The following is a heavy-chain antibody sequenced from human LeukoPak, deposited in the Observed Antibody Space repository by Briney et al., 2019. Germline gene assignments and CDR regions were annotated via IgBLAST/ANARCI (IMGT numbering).Heavy chain of an antibody. CDR3: ARESSGWYELDY. CDR2: INPSGGST. Sequence: ASVKVSCKASGYTFTSYYMHWVRQAPGQGLEWMGIINPSGGSTSYAQKFQGRVTMTRDTSTSTVYMELSNLRSEDTAVYYCARESSGWYELDYWGQGTLVTVSS. CDR1: GYTFTSYY. D-gene: IGHD6-19*01. J-gene: IGHJ4*02. V-gene: IGHV1-46*01.